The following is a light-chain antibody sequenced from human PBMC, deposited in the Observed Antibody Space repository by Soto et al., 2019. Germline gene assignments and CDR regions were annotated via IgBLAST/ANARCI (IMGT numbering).Light chain of an antibody. CDR1: QGIRND. J-gene: IGKJ3*01. CDR3: LQKYFYPLT. V-gene: IGKV1-6*01. Sequence: AIQMTQSPSSLSASVGDRVPHTRRASQGIRNDLDWFEQKPGKAPKLMVYAASNLQSGVPARFSGSGSGTDFTLTISSLQPEDFATYYCLQKYFYPLTFGPGTKVDIK. CDR2: AAS.